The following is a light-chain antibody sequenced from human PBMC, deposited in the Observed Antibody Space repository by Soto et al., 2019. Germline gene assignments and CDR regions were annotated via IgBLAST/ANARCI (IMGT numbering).Light chain of an antibody. CDR2: SAS. J-gene: IGKJ4*01. V-gene: IGKV1-39*01. CDR1: QSISNF. CDR3: QQNNGSPLT. Sequence: IQMTQSPSSLSASVGDRVTITGRASQSISNFLNWYQQRPGKAPKLLIYSASSLQSGVPSRFSGSGSGTDFSLTISRLQPAGVATCYCQQNNGSPLTFGGGTKVEIK.